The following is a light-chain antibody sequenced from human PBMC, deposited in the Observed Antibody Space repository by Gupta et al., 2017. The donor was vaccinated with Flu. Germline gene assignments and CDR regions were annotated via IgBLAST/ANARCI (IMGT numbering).Light chain of an antibody. CDR1: QSLLHSNGYNY. V-gene: IGKV2-28*01. CDR3: MQALQTPIT. J-gene: IGKJ4*01. CDR2: LGS. Sequence: DLVMTQSPLSLPVTPGEPASISCRSSQSLLHSNGYNYLDWYLQKPGQSPQLLIYLGSNRASGVPDRFSGSGSGTDFTLKISRVEAEDVGVYYCMQALQTPITFGRGTRVEIK.